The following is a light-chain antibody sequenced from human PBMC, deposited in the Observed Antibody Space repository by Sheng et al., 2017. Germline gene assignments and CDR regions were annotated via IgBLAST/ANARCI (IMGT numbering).Light chain of an antibody. CDR1: QSISSW. V-gene: IGKV1-5*03. Sequence: DIQLTQSPSFLSASVGDRVTITCRASQSISSWLAWYQQKPGKAPNILIYKASTLESGVPARFSGSGSGTEFTLTISSLQPDDYATYYCHQYDGYPFTFGPGTKVDIK. CDR2: KAS. J-gene: IGKJ3*01. CDR3: HQYDGYPFT.